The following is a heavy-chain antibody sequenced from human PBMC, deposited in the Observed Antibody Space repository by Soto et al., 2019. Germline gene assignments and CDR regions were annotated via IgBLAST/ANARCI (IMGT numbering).Heavy chain of an antibody. Sequence: QVQLQESGPGLVKPSETLSLTCTVSGGSISSYYWSWIRQPPGKGLEWIGYIYYSGSTNYNPSLKSRVTISVDTSKNQFSLKLSSVTAADTAVYYCARDSSIYSYGYQGGLRLDYYYYMDVWGKGTTVTVSS. V-gene: IGHV4-59*01. CDR1: GGSISSYY. CDR2: IYYSGST. D-gene: IGHD5-18*01. CDR3: ARDSSIYSYGYQGGLRLDYYYYMDV. J-gene: IGHJ6*03.